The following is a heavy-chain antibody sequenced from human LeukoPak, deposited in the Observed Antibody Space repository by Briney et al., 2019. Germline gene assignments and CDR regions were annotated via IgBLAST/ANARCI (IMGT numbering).Heavy chain of an antibody. CDR3: ARDLRDYYDSSGYYF. Sequence: ASVKVSCKASGYTFTGYYMHWVRQAPGQGLEWMGWINPISGGTNYAQKFQGRVTMTRDTSISTAYMELSRLRSDDTAVYYCARDLRDYYDSSGYYFWGQGTLVTVPS. D-gene: IGHD3-22*01. CDR2: INPISGGT. J-gene: IGHJ4*02. V-gene: IGHV1-2*02. CDR1: GYTFTGYY.